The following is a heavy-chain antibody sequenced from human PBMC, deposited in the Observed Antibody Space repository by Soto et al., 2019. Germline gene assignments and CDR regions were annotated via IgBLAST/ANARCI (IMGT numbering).Heavy chain of an antibody. CDR2: IWYDGSNK. D-gene: IGHD3-9*01. CDR1: GFTFSSYG. J-gene: IGHJ4*02. CDR3: SREQMRGYDMSFDY. V-gene: IGHV3-33*01. Sequence: QVQLVESGGGVVQPGRSLRLSCAASGFTFSSYGMHWVRQAPGKGLEWVAVIWYDGSNKYYADSVKGRFTISRDNSKNTLYLQMNSLSADDTAVYYCSREQMRGYDMSFDYWGQGPLVPVSS.